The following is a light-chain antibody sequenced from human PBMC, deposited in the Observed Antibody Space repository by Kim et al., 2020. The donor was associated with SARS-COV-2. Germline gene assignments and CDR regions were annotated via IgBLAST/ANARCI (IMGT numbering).Light chain of an antibody. Sequence: AAPAHTVSSTCSGDKVGDKYACRYQQSPGQSPVLVIYQDSQRPSAIPVRFSGSNSGNTATLTISGTKAMDEADYYCQEWDSSSVVFGGGTQLTVL. V-gene: IGLV3-1*01. CDR2: QDS. CDR3: QEWDSSSVV. J-gene: IGLJ2*01. CDR1: KVGDKY.